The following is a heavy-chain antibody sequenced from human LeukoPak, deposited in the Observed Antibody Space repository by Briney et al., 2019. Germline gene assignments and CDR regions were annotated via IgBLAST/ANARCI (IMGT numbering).Heavy chain of an antibody. CDR1: GYTFTSYD. CDR3: AIYYYDSSGHYGRGYNAFDI. V-gene: IGHV1-8*01. J-gene: IGHJ3*02. Sequence: GASVKVSCKASGYTFTSYDINWVRQATGQGLEWMGWMNPNSGNTGYAQKFQGRVTMTRNTSISTAYMELSSLRSEDTAVYYCAIYYYDSSGHYGRGYNAFDIWGQGTMVTVSS. D-gene: IGHD3-22*01. CDR2: MNPNSGNT.